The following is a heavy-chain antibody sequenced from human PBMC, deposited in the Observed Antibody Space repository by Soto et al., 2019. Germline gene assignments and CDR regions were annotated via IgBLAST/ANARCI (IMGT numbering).Heavy chain of an antibody. CDR1: GFTFSNYV. J-gene: IGHJ4*02. D-gene: IGHD2-2*02. Sequence: PGGSLRLSCAASGFTFSNYVMSWVRQAPGKGLEWVSGLSRSGDSAYYTDFVKGRFTISRDNSKNTLYLQMSSLRGEHTALYYCAKDGEAVSYTHLDSWGRGTMVAVSS. CDR2: LSRSGDSA. V-gene: IGHV3-23*01. CDR3: AKDGEAVSYTHLDS.